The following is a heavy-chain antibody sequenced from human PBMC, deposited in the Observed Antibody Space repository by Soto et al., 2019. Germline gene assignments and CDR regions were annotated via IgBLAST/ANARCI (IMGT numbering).Heavy chain of an antibody. CDR2: IYYSGST. D-gene: IGHD3-16*01. Sequence: QLQLQESGPGLVKPSETLSLTCTVSGGSISSSSYYWGWIRQPPGKGLEWIGSIYYSGSTYYNPSLKSRVTISVDTSKNQFSLKLSSVTAADTAVYYCARRRLEGVDYYYGMDVWGQGTTVTVSS. J-gene: IGHJ6*02. CDR3: ARRRLEGVDYYYGMDV. CDR1: GGSISSSSYY. V-gene: IGHV4-39*01.